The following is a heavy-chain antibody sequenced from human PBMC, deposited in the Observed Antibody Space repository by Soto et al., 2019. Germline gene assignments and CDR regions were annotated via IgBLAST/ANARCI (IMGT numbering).Heavy chain of an antibody. CDR2: INHSGST. Sequence: QVQLQQTGAGLLKPSETLSLTCVVSGGSFTGSYWSWIRQPPGKGLEWLGEINHSGSTNYKSSRRSRLTISADTSKNQFSLKLSSVTAADTAVYYCARSYTGSKLDYWGQGTPVTVSS. D-gene: IGHD2-8*02. CDR1: GGSFTGSY. V-gene: IGHV4-34*02. J-gene: IGHJ4*02. CDR3: ARSYTGSKLDY.